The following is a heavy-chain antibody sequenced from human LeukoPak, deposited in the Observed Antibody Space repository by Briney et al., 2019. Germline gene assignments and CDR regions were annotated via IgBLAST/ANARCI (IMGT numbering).Heavy chain of an antibody. CDR1: GITFSSYG. Sequence: PGGSLRLSCVASGITFSSYGMHWVRQAPGKGLEWVAFIQYDGSYKDYGDSVKGRFTISRDNSKNTLYLQMNSLRAEDTAVYFCAKDVVGQQWPENYWGQGTLVTVSS. D-gene: IGHD6-19*01. J-gene: IGHJ4*02. CDR2: IQYDGSYK. V-gene: IGHV3-30*02. CDR3: AKDVVGQQWPENY.